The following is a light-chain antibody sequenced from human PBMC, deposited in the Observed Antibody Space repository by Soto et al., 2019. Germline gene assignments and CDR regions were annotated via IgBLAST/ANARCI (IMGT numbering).Light chain of an antibody. CDR3: QQYNNWPPWT. Sequence: EIVMTQSPATLSVSPVERATFSCRASQSVSSNLAWYQQKPGQAPRLLIYGASTRATGIPARFSGSGSGTEFSLTISSLQSEDFAVYYCQQYNNWPPWTFGQGTKVDIK. CDR1: QSVSSN. J-gene: IGKJ1*01. CDR2: GAS. V-gene: IGKV3-15*01.